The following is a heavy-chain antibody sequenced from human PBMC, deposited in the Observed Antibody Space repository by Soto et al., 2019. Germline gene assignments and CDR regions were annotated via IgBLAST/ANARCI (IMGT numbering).Heavy chain of an antibody. D-gene: IGHD5-12*01. J-gene: IGHJ4*02. CDR1: GFTFDDYA. CDR3: AKDSGYDKSGGYFDY. CDR2: ISWNSGSI. V-gene: IGHV3-9*01. Sequence: EVQLVESGGGLVQPGRSLRLSCAASGFTFDDYAMHWVRQAPGKGLEWVSGISWNSGSIGYADSVKGRFTISRDNAKNSLNLQMKSLRAEDTALYYCAKDSGYDKSGGYFDYWGQGTLVTVSS.